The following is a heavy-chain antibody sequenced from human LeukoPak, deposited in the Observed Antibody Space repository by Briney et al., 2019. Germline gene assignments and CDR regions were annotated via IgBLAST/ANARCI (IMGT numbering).Heavy chain of an antibody. CDR2: IYYSGST. Sequence: KPSETLSLTCTVSGGSISSYYWSWIRQPPEKGLEWIGYIYYSGSTNYNPSLKSRVTISVDTSKNQFSLKLSSVTAADTAVYYCATRSGSTWRGYYYYYMDVWGKGTTVTVSS. J-gene: IGHJ6*03. CDR3: ATRSGSTWRGYYYYYMDV. CDR1: GGSISSYY. D-gene: IGHD3-10*01. V-gene: IGHV4-59*01.